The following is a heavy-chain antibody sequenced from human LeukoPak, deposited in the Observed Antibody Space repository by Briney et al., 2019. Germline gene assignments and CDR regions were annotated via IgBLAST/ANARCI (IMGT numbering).Heavy chain of an antibody. CDR1: GGSISSSSYY. J-gene: IGHJ3*02. CDR2: IYYSGST. D-gene: IGHD2-2*01. V-gene: IGHV4-39*01. CDR3: ARRNVVVPAAMARAFDI. Sequence: SETLSLTCTVSGGSISSSSYYWGWIRQPPGKGLEWIGSIYYSGSTYYNPSLKSRVTISVDTSKNQFSLKLSSVTAADTAVYYCARRNVVVPAAMARAFDIWGQGTMVTVSS.